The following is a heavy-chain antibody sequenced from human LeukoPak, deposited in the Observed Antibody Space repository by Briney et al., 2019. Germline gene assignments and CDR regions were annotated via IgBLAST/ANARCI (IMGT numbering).Heavy chain of an antibody. J-gene: IGHJ4*02. Sequence: GGSLRLSCAVSGFTLSSYDMSWVRQAPGKGLEWVSAISGSGGSTYYADSVKGRFTISRDNSKNTLYLQMNSLRAEDTAVYYCAKYYGSGGKIDYWGQGTLVTVSS. V-gene: IGHV3-23*01. CDR2: ISGSGGST. CDR3: AKYYGSGGKIDY. CDR1: GFTLSSYD. D-gene: IGHD3-10*01.